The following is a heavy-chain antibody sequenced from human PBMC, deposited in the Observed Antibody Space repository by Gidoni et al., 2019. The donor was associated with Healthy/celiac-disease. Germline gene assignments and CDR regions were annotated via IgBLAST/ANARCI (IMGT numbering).Heavy chain of an antibody. V-gene: IGHV3-23*01. D-gene: IGHD1-26*01. CDR1: GFTFSSYA. Sequence: EVPLLESGGGLVQPGGSLRLSCAASGFTFSSYAMSWVRQAPGKGLELVAAISGSGGSTDYADAVKGRFTISRDNAKNTLYLQMNSLRAEDTAVYYCAKDLSGGSSHYFDYWGQGTLVTVSS. J-gene: IGHJ4*02. CDR3: AKDLSGGSSHYFDY. CDR2: ISGSGGST.